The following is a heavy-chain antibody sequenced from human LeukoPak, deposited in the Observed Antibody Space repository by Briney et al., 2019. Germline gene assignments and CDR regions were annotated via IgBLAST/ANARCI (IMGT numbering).Heavy chain of an antibody. D-gene: IGHD3-10*01. CDR1: GFTFSSYS. CDR2: IGSSSSYI. V-gene: IGHV3-21*01. J-gene: IGHJ6*02. Sequence: GGSLRLSCAASGFTFSSYSMNWVRQAPGKGLEWVSSIGSSSSYIYYAGSVKGRFTISRDNAKNSLYLQMNSLRAEDTAVYYCARPVRGVRQQLLSNYYYYYGMDVWGQGTTVTVSS. CDR3: ARPVRGVRQQLLSNYYYYYGMDV.